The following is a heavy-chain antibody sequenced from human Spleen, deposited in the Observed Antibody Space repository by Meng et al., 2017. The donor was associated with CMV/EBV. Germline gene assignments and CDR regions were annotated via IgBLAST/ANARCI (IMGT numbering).Heavy chain of an antibody. CDR3: AREDYYTLTGFYRTRYYSGMDV. CDR1: GFTFNTYA. J-gene: IGHJ6*02. Sequence: GESLKISCAASGFTFNTYAVHWVRQAPGKGLEWVAVISFDGNNKYFADSVKGRFTITRDNSKNTLYLQMNSLRVEDTAVYYCAREDYYTLTGFYRTRYYSGMDVWGQGTTVTVSS. D-gene: IGHD3-9*01. V-gene: IGHV3-30*04. CDR2: ISFDGNNK.